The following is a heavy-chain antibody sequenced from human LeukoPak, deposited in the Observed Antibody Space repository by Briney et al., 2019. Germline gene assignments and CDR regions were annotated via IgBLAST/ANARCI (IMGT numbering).Heavy chain of an antibody. CDR1: GFTFSDAW. Sequence: GGSLRHSCAASGFTFSDAWMSWVRQTPGKGLEWVGRIKSNTDGGTTDFAAPVKGRFTISRDDSENALYLQMNSLKTEDTAVYYCTTQLLYEHNFDYWGQGTLVTVSS. J-gene: IGHJ4*02. D-gene: IGHD2-2*02. CDR2: IKSNTDGGTT. CDR3: TTQLLYEHNFDY. V-gene: IGHV3-15*01.